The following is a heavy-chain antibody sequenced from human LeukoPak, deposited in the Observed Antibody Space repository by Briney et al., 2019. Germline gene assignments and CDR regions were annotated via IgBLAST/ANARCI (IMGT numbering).Heavy chain of an antibody. CDR3: ARISYSSSWYRGVDNNWFDP. D-gene: IGHD6-13*01. Sequence: SETLSLTCTVSGGSISSSSYYWGWIRQPPGKGLEWIGSIYYSGSTYYNPSLKSRVTISVDTSKNQFSLKLSSVTAADTAVYYCARISYSSSWYRGVDNNWFDPWGQGTLVTVSS. CDR1: GGSISSSSYY. CDR2: IYYSGST. J-gene: IGHJ5*02. V-gene: IGHV4-39*07.